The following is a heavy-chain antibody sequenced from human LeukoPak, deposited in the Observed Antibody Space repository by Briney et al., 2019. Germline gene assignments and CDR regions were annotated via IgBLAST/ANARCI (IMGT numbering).Heavy chain of an antibody. J-gene: IGHJ4*02. CDR1: GGTFSSYA. V-gene: IGHV1-69*05. CDR3: ARSPGIAAAELD. Sequence: GASVKVSCKASGGTFSSYAFSWVRQAPGQGLEWMGRIIPIFGTANYAQKFQGRVTITTDESTSTAYMELSSLRSEDTAVYYCARSPGIAAAELDWGQGTLVTVSS. CDR2: IIPIFGTA. D-gene: IGHD6-13*01.